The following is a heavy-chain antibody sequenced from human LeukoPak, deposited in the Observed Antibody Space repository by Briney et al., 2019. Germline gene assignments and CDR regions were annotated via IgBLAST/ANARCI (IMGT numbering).Heavy chain of an antibody. J-gene: IGHJ4*02. D-gene: IGHD1-14*01. CDR1: GGSISSYY. CDR3: ARVYSRHFDY. V-gene: IGHV4-59*01. Sequence: SETLSLTCTVSGGSISSYYWSWLRQPPGRGLEWIGYIYYSGSTNYNPSLKSRVTISVDTSKNQFSLKLTSVTAADTAVYYCARVYSRHFDYWGQGTLVTVSS. CDR2: IYYSGST.